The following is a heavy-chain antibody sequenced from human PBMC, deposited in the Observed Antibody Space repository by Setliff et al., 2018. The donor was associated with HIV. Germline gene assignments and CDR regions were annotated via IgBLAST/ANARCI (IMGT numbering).Heavy chain of an antibody. D-gene: IGHD5-12*01. V-gene: IGHV5-10-1*01. CDR2: IDPSDSYV. CDR1: GYSFTSYW. CDR3: VRRDGYTFDY. J-gene: IGHJ4*02. Sequence: GESLKISCQASGYSFTSYWINWVRQMPGKGLEWMGRIDPSDSYVSYSPSLRGHVTVSADKSLSTAYLQWSSLKASDTAMYYCVRRDGYTFDYWGQGTLVTVSS.